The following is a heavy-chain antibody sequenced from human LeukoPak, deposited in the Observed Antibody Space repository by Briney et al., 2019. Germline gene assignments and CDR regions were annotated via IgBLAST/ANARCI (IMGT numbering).Heavy chain of an antibody. J-gene: IGHJ4*02. V-gene: IGHV4-39*01. CDR1: GGSISSSSYY. CDR3: ARTYSGSYHDY. CDR2: IYYSGST. D-gene: IGHD1-26*01. Sequence: PSETLSLTCTVSGGSISSSSYYWGWIRQPPGKGRDGSGRIYYSGSTYYNPSLKSRVTIAVYTSKNQFTLELCSVTDAATAVYYCARTYSGSYHDYWGQGTLVTVSS.